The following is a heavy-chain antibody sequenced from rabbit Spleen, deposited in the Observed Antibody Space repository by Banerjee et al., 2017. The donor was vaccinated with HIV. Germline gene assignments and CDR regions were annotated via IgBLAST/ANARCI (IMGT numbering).Heavy chain of an antibody. CDR1: GFDFSSYG. J-gene: IGHJ6*01. D-gene: IGHD8-1*01. V-gene: IGHV1S47*01. CDR3: ARDTGSSFSSYGMDL. CDR2: IEPIFGST. Sequence: QEQLVESGGGLVKPGASLKLSCKASGFDFSSYGVSWVRQAPGKGLEWIGYIEPIFGSTYYASWVNGRFTISSHNAQNTLYLQLNSLTAADTATYFCARDTGSSFSSYGMDLWGPGTLVTVS.